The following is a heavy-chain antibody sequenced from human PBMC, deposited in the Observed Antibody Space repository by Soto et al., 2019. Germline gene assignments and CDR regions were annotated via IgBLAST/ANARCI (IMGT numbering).Heavy chain of an antibody. CDR2: MNPNSGNT. V-gene: IGHV1-8*01. J-gene: IGHJ6*02. CDR3: AREKTSYGMDV. Sequence: QVQLVQSGAEVKKPGASVKVSCKASGYTFTSYDINWVRQATGQGLEWMGWMNPNSGNTGYAQKLPDTVTMTGITPISTASMELSTLGSEDTAGYYCAREKTSYGMDVWGQGTTVTVSS. CDR1: GYTFTSYD.